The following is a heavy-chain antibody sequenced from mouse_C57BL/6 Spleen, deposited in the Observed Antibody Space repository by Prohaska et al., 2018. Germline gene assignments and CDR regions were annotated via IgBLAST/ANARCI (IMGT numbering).Heavy chain of an antibody. Sequence: QVQLKQSGAELVRPGASVKLSCKASGYTFTDYYINWVKQRPGQGLEWIARIYPGSGNTYYNEKFKGKATLTAEKSSSTAYMQLSSLTSEDSAVYFCARSDYYGFMDYWGQGTSVTVSS. D-gene: IGHD2-2*01. CDR1: GYTFTDYY. CDR2: IYPGSGNT. CDR3: ARSDYYGFMDY. V-gene: IGHV1-76*01. J-gene: IGHJ4*01.